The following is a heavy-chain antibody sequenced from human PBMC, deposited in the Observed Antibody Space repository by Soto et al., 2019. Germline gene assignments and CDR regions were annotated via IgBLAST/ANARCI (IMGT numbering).Heavy chain of an antibody. CDR3: ARDWFGVDY. V-gene: IGHV1-18*01. J-gene: IGHJ4*02. CDR1: GYTFTSYG. CDR2: INAYNGNT. D-gene: IGHD3-16*01. Sequence: QVQLVQSGAEVKKPGASVKVSCKASGYTFTSYGITWVRQAPGQGLEWMGWINAYNGNTNYAQKLQGRGTMTTDTTTSTAYMQLRSPRSDDTGVYYCARDWFGVDYWGQGALCTVAS.